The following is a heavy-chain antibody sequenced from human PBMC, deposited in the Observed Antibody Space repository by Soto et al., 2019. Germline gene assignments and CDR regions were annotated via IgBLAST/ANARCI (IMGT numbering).Heavy chain of an antibody. J-gene: IGHJ4*01. CDR1: GYSFTTYL. CDR2: MFPGDSDT. Sequence: GESLKISCKGSGYSFTTYLIGLVRQLPGQGLEWMGVMFPGDSDTRYSPSFQGQVTMSADRSTNTAYLEWSSLKASDTAMYYCARHVADYYGSGSFYYFDYWGQGTLVSLSS. CDR3: ARHVADYYGSGSFYYFDY. D-gene: IGHD3-10*01. V-gene: IGHV5-51*01.